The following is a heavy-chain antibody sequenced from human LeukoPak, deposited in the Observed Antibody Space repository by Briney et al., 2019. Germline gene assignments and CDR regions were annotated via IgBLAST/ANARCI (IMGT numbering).Heavy chain of an antibody. CDR2: IYSGGST. D-gene: IGHD4-17*01. CDR3: ARHLSGDDI. V-gene: IGHV3-53*01. J-gene: IGHJ3*02. Sequence: GGSLRPSCAASGFIASSNYMSWVRQAPGKGLEWVSIIYSGGSTYYADSVKGRFTISRDNSKNILYLQMNSLRAEDTAVYYCARHLSGDDIWGQGTMVTVSS. CDR1: GFIASSNY.